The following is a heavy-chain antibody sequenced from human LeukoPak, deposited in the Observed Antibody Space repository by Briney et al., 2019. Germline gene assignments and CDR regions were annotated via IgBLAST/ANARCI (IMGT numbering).Heavy chain of an antibody. CDR3: ARPPPYYYDSSGYPFDY. J-gene: IGHJ4*02. CDR1: GYTFTGYY. Sequence: ASVKVSCKASGYTFTGYYMHWVRQAPGQGLEWMEWINPNSGGTNYAQKFQGRVTMTRDTSISTAYMELSRLRSDDTAVYYCARPPPYYYDSSGYPFDYWGQGTLVTVSS. V-gene: IGHV1-2*02. CDR2: INPNSGGT. D-gene: IGHD3-22*01.